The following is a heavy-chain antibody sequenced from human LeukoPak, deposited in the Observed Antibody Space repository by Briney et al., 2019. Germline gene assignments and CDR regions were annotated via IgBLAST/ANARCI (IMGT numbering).Heavy chain of an antibody. CDR1: GFTFSDYY. CDR2: ISSSSAKI. V-gene: IGHV3-11*04. Sequence: GGSLRLSCAASGFTFSDYYMTWIRQAPGKGLEWVSYISSSSAKIYYADSVKGRFTISRDNAKNSLYLQMNSLRGEDTAVHYCAREGYGMDVWGQGTTVTVSS. J-gene: IGHJ6*02. CDR3: AREGYGMDV.